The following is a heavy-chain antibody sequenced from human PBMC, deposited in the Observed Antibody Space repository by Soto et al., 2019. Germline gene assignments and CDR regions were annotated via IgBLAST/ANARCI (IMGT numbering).Heavy chain of an antibody. V-gene: IGHV1-18*01. CDR1: GYTFTSYG. CDR3: ACVGNKREYYYYDRDY. Sequence: GASVKVSCKASGYTFTSYGISWVRQAPGQGLEWMGWISAYNGNTNYAQKLQGRVTMTTDTSTSTAYMELRSLRSDDTAVYYCACVGNKREYYYYDRDYWGKGTMVTGSS. D-gene: IGHD2-15*01. J-gene: IGHJ6*04. CDR2: ISAYNGNT.